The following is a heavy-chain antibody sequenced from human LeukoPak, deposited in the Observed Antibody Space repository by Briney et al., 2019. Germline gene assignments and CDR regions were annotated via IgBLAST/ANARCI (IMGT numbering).Heavy chain of an antibody. D-gene: IGHD2-2*01. V-gene: IGHV1-2*02. CDR1: GYTFTGYY. CDR2: INPNSGGT. J-gene: IGHJ4*02. CDR3: ARVGYCSSTSCYFVGAYYFDY. Sequence: GASVKVSCKASGYTFTGYYMHWVRQAPGQGLEWMGWINPNSGGTNYAQKFQGRVTMTRDTSISAAYMELSRLRSDDTAVYYCARVGYCSSTSCYFVGAYYFDYWGQGTLVTVSS.